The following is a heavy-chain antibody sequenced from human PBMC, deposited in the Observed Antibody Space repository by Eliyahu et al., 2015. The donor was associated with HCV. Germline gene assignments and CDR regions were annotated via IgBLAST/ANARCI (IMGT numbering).Heavy chain of an antibody. CDR2: MNPNSGNA. Sequence: QVQLVQSGAEMTKPGASVKVSCKTSGYTFSNNDINWLRQAPGQGLEWMGWMNPNSGNAAYAQTXQGRVTFTRDTSTDTAYMELSSLQSDDTAVYYCARAARLVRLLWGKTAFFDFWGQGTQVTVPP. CDR3: ARAARLVRLLWGKTAFFDF. J-gene: IGHJ4*02. CDR1: GYTFSNND. D-gene: IGHD3-16*01. V-gene: IGHV1-8*01.